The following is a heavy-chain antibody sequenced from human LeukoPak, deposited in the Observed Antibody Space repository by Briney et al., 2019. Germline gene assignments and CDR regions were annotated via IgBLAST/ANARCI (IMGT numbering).Heavy chain of an antibody. J-gene: IGHJ3*02. D-gene: IGHD1-26*01. CDR2: VYTTGTT. V-gene: IGHV4-61*09. CDR1: GGSINSGSFY. Sequence: SQTLSLTCTVSGGSINSGSFYWNWIRQSAGKGLEWIGHVYTTGTTNCNPSLRSRVTISLDTSKNQFSLNLNSVTAADTAVYYCARGSGSYVHDAFDIWGQGTMVTVSS. CDR3: ARGSGSYVHDAFDI.